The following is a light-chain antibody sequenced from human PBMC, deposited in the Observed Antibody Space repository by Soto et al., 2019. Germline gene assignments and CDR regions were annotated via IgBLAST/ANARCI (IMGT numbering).Light chain of an antibody. V-gene: IGKV1-5*03. J-gene: IGKJ1*01. CDR1: QSISTW. Sequence: DIQMTQSPYTLSASVGDRVTITCRASQSISTWLAWYQQKPGKAPKLLIYKASTLESGVPSRFSGSGSGTEFTLTINSLQSDDSATYYCQQYSAYSRTFGQGTKVEIK. CDR3: QQYSAYSRT. CDR2: KAS.